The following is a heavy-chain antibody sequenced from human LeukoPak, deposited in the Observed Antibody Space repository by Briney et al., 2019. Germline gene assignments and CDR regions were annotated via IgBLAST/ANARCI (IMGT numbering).Heavy chain of an antibody. J-gene: IGHJ3*02. CDR3: ARTDSSGYYYGINAFDI. CDR2: IYYSEST. CDR1: GGSISSYY. Sequence: SETLSLTCTVSGGSISSYYWSWIRQPPGKGLEWIGYIYYSESTNYNPSLKSRVTISVDTSKNQFSLRLSSVTAADTAVYYCARTDSSGYYYGINAFDIWGQGTMVTVSS. D-gene: IGHD3-22*01. V-gene: IGHV4-59*01.